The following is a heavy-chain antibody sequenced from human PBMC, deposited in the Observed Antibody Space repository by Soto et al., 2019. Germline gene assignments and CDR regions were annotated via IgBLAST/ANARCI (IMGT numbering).Heavy chain of an antibody. V-gene: IGHV3-30*04. D-gene: IGHD3-16*02. J-gene: IGHJ4*02. Sequence: GGSLRLSCAASGFTFSRHTMHWVRQAPGKGLEWVASISYDGSNKYYADSVKGRFTISRDNSKNTLPVQMDSLRAEDTAVYYCARDRLRLGELSLLGYFDYWGQGTLVTVSS. CDR1: GFTFSRHT. CDR3: ARDRLRLGELSLLGYFDY. CDR2: ISYDGSNK.